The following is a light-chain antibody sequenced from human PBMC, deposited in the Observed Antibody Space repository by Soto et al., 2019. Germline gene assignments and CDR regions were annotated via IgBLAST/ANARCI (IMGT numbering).Light chain of an antibody. CDR1: RSNIGSNY. CDR2: RNN. V-gene: IGLV1-47*01. CDR3: AAWDDSLSGDYV. Sequence: QSVLTQPPSASGTPGQRVTISCSGMRSNIGSNYVCWYQQLPGTAPKLLIYRNNQRPSGVPDRFSGSKSGTSASLAISGLRSEDEADYYCAAWDDSLSGDYVFGTGTKVTV. J-gene: IGLJ1*01.